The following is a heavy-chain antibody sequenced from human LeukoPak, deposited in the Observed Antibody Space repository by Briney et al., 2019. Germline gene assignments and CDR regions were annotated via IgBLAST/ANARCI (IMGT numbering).Heavy chain of an antibody. CDR3: ARAYSASVAAADIDWYFDL. CDR1: GGSIRSSYYY. D-gene: IGHD6-13*01. CDR2: IYYSGST. V-gene: IGHV4-31*03. Sequence: SETLSLTCTVSGGSIRSSYYYWSWIRQHPGKGLEWIGYIYYSGSTYYNPSLKSRVTISVDTSKNQFSLKLSSVTAADTAVYYCARAYSASVAAADIDWYFDLWGRGTLVTVSS. J-gene: IGHJ2*01.